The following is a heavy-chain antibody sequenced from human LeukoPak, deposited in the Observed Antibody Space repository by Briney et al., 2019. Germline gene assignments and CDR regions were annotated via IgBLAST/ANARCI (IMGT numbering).Heavy chain of an antibody. CDR1: GGSISSSSYY. D-gene: IGHD6-19*01. V-gene: IGHV4-39*07. CDR3: ARESYHWLALDY. Sequence: SETLSLTCTVSGGSISSSSYYWGWIRQPPGKGLEWIGSIYYSGSTYYNPSLKSRVTISVDTSKNQFSLKLSSVTAADTAVYYCARESYHWLALDYWGQGTLVTVSS. CDR2: IYYSGST. J-gene: IGHJ4*02.